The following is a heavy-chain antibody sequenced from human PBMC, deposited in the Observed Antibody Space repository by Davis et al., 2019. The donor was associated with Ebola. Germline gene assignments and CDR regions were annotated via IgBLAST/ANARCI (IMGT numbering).Heavy chain of an antibody. Sequence: PGGSLRLSCAASGFTISSYAMHWVRQAPGKGLEYVSAISSNGGSTYYAKSVKGRFIISRDNSKNTLYLQMGSLRAENMAVYYCARGSSSVYYYGMDVWGQGTTVTVSS. CDR3: ARGSSSVYYYGMDV. V-gene: IGHV3-64*01. J-gene: IGHJ6*02. D-gene: IGHD6-6*01. CDR2: ISSNGGST. CDR1: GFTISSYA.